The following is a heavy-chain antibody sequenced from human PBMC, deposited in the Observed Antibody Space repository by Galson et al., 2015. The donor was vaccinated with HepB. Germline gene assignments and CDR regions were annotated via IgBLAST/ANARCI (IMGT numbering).Heavy chain of an antibody. J-gene: IGHJ6*03. V-gene: IGHV3-48*01. CDR3: ASCPHLLDYYMDV. CDR1: GFTFSSYS. CDR2: ISSSSSTI. Sequence: SLRLSCAASGFTFSSYSMNWVRQAPGKGLEWVSYISSSSSTIYYADSVKGRFTISRDNAKNSLYLQMNSLRAEDTAVYYCASCPHLLDYYMDVWGKGTTVTVSS.